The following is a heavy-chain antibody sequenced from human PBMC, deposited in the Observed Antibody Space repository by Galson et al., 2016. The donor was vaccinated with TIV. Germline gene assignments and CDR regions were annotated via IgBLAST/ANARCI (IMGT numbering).Heavy chain of an antibody. J-gene: IGHJ4*02. CDR1: GGSLSSGGHY. CDR2: IYQSGST. D-gene: IGHD3-16*01. V-gene: IGHV4-61*08. CDR3: ARATLGDWSPLPYFFDS. Sequence: ETLSLTCSVSGGSLSSGGHYWSWIRQPPGRGLEWIGYIYQSGSTDYNPSLKSRVTISRDTSKKQFSLHLSSVTAADTAVYYCARATLGDWSPLPYFFDSWGQGMLVIVAP.